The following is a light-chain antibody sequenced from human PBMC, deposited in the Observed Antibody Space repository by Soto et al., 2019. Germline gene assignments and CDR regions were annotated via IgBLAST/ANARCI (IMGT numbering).Light chain of an antibody. Sequence: QSVLTQPASVSGSPGQSITISCTGTSSDVGGYNYVSWYQQHPGKAPKLMIYEVRNRPSGVSNRFSGSKSGNTASLTISGLQAEDEADYYCSSYTSSSTLPYVFGTGTKVTVL. CDR3: SSYTSSSTLPYV. CDR2: EVR. V-gene: IGLV2-14*01. J-gene: IGLJ1*01. CDR1: SSDVGGYNY.